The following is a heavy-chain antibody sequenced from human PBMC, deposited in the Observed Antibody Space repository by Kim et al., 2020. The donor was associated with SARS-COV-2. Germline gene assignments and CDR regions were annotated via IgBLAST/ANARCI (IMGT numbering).Heavy chain of an antibody. V-gene: IGHV4-39*01. CDR3: ARLRIQLWSREGMDV. CDR2: IYYSGST. D-gene: IGHD5-18*01. Sequence: SETLSLTCTVSGGSISSSSYYWGWIRQPPGKGLEWIGSIYYSGSTYYNPSLKSRVTISVDTSKNQFSLKLSSVTAADTAVYYCARLRIQLWSREGMDVWGPGPTVTVSS. CDR1: GGSISSSSYY. J-gene: IGHJ6*02.